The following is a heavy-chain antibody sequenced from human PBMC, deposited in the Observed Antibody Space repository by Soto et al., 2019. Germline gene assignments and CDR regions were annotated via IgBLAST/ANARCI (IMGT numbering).Heavy chain of an antibody. D-gene: IGHD5-18*01. J-gene: IGHJ6*02. CDR1: GGTFSSYA. CDR2: IIPIFGTA. CDR3: ARGGGTAMAVYYYYYGMDV. V-gene: IGHV1-69*13. Sequence: SVKVSCKASGGTFSSYAISWVRQAPGQGLEWMGGIIPIFGTANYAQKFQGRVTITADESTSTAYMELSSLRSEDTAVYYCARGGGTAMAVYYYYYGMDVWGQGTTVTVSS.